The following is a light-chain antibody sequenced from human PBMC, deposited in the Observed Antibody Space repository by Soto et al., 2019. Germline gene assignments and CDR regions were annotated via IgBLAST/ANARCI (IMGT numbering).Light chain of an antibody. CDR1: QSVSKY. Sequence: EIVLTQSPATLSLSPGERATLSCRASQSVSKYLAWYQQKPGQAPRLLIYGASNRATGIPAGFTGSGSGTDFTLTISSLEPEDFAVYYCHHRGEWPRTFGQGTKLEIK. V-gene: IGKV3-11*01. CDR3: HHRGEWPRT. CDR2: GAS. J-gene: IGKJ2*01.